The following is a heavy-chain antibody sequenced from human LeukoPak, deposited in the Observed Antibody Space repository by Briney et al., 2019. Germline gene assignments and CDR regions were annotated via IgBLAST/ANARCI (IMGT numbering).Heavy chain of an antibody. V-gene: IGHV4-59*12. J-gene: IGHJ4*02. CDR1: GGSISSYY. D-gene: IGHD7-27*01. Sequence: SETLSLTCTVSGGSISSYYWSWIRQPPGKGLEWIGEIYHSGSTNYNPSLKSRVTISVDKSKNQFSLKLSSVTAADTAVYYCARLSGVALDYWGQGTLVTVSS. CDR2: IYHSGST. CDR3: ARLSGVALDY.